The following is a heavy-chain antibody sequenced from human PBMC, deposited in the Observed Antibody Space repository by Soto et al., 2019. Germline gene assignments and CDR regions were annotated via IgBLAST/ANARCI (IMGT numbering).Heavy chain of an antibody. V-gene: IGHV4-31*03. Sequence: PSETLSLTCTVSGGSISSGGYYWSWIRQHPGKGLEWIGYIYYSGSTYYNPSLKSRVTISVDTSKNQFSLKLSSVTAADTAVYYCARGSSGYYYEDYWGQGTLVTVS. CDR3: ARGSSGYYYEDY. D-gene: IGHD3-22*01. CDR2: IYYSGST. J-gene: IGHJ4*02. CDR1: GGSISSGGYY.